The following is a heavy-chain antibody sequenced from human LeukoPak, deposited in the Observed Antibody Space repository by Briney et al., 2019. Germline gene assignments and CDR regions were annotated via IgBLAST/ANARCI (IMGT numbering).Heavy chain of an antibody. Sequence: GGSLRLSCAASGFSISSSAMNWVRQAPGKGLEWVSAISGSGGSTYYADSVKDRFTISRDNSKNTLYLQMNSLRAEDTAVYYCARDNYYGSGSFFGANYYYYGMDVWGQGTTVTVSS. V-gene: IGHV3-23*01. J-gene: IGHJ6*02. CDR2: ISGSGGST. CDR3: ARDNYYGSGSFFGANYYYYGMDV. CDR1: GFSISSSA. D-gene: IGHD3-10*01.